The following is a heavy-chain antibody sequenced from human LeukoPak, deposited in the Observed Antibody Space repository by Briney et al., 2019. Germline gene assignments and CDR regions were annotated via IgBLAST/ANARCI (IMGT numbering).Heavy chain of an antibody. Sequence: ASVKVSCKASGGTFSSYAINWVRQAPGQGLEWMGGIIPIFGTANYAQKFQGRVTITADESTSTAYMELSSLRSEDTAVYYCARIAVAGSFDYWGQGTLVTVSS. CDR2: IIPIFGTA. V-gene: IGHV1-69*13. CDR1: GGTFSSYA. CDR3: ARIAVAGSFDY. J-gene: IGHJ4*02. D-gene: IGHD6-19*01.